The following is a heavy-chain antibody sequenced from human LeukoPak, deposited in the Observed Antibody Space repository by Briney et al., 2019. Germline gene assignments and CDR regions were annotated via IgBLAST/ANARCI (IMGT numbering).Heavy chain of an antibody. Sequence: GGSLRLSRAASGFTVSSNYMSWVRQAPGKGLEWVSVIYSGGSTYYADSVKGRFTISRDNSKNTLYLQMNSLRAEDTAVYYCARVQMTTVTTRLFYYYYYYMDVWGKGTTVTVSS. J-gene: IGHJ6*03. CDR2: IYSGGST. CDR1: GFTVSSNY. V-gene: IGHV3-53*01. D-gene: IGHD4-17*01. CDR3: ARVQMTTVTTRLFYYYYYYMDV.